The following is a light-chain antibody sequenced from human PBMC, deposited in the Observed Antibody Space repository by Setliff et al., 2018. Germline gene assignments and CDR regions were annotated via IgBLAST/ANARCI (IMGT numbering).Light chain of an antibody. Sequence: SYELTQPPSVSVSPAQTGPRITCGGNNIGSKSVHWYQQKPGQAPVLVIYYDSDRPSGIPERFSGSNSGNTATLTISRVEAGDEADYYCQVWDSSSDRRVFGTGTKVTVL. V-gene: IGLV3-21*02. J-gene: IGLJ1*01. CDR3: QVWDSSSDRRV. CDR2: YDS. CDR1: NIGSKS.